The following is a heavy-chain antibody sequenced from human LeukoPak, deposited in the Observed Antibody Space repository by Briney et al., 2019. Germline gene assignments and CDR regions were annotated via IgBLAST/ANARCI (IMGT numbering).Heavy chain of an antibody. CDR2: IKQDGSEK. CDR1: GFTFTNYG. CDR3: ARDWGKAAAGSFDH. J-gene: IGHJ4*02. Sequence: GGSLRLSCVASGFTFTNYGMHWVRQAPGKGLEWVANIKQDGSEKDYVDSVKGRFTISRDNSKNSLYLQMNSLRAEDTAVYYCARDWGKAAAGSFDHWGQGTLVTVSS. V-gene: IGHV3-7*01. D-gene: IGHD6-13*01.